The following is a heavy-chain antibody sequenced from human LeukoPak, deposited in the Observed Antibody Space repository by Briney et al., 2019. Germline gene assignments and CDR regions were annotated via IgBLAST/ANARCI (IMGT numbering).Heavy chain of an antibody. CDR1: GGSISSGDYY. V-gene: IGHV4-39*07. J-gene: IGHJ3*02. D-gene: IGHD1-26*01. Sequence: PSQTLSLTCTVSGGSISSGDYYWSWIRQPPGKGLEWIGSIYYSGSTYYNPSLKSRVTISVDTSKNQFSLKLSSVTAADTAVYYCARDSLWEDDAFDIWGQGTMVTVSS. CDR2: IYYSGST. CDR3: ARDSLWEDDAFDI.